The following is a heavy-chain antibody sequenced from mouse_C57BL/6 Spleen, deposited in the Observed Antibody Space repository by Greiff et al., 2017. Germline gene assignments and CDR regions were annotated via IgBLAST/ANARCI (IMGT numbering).Heavy chain of an antibody. CDR3: ARGGRNYDYAMDY. Sequence: VQLKESGPSLVRPSPTLSLTCTVTGFSINSDCYWIWIRQFPGNKLEYIGYTFYSGITYYNPSLESRTYITRDTSKNQFSLKLSSVTTEDTATYYCARGGRNYDYAMDYWGQGTSVTVSS. D-gene: IGHD2-1*01. CDR2: TFYSGIT. V-gene: IGHV3-3*01. J-gene: IGHJ4*01. CDR1: GFSINSDCY.